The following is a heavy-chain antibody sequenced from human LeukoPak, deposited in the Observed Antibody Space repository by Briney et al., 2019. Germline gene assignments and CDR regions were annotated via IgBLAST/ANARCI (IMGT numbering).Heavy chain of an antibody. CDR1: GYTFTGYY. J-gene: IGHJ5*02. CDR2: INPNSGGT. Sequence: ASVKVSCKASGYTFTGYYMHWVRQAPGLGLEWMGWINPNSGGTNYAQKFQGRVTMTRDTSISTAYMELSRLRSDDTAVYYCARGFTTFNWFDPWGQGTLVTVSS. CDR3: ARGFTTFNWFDP. V-gene: IGHV1-2*02. D-gene: IGHD1-1*01.